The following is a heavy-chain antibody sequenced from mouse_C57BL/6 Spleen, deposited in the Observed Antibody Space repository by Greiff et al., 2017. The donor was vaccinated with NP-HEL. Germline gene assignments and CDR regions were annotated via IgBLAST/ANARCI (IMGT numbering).Heavy chain of an antibody. CDR2: INPNNGGT. CDR3: ARRNYGSSPSWFAY. J-gene: IGHJ3*01. V-gene: IGHV1-18*01. CDR1: GYTFTDYN. D-gene: IGHD1-1*01. Sequence: EVQPQQSGPELVKPGASVKIPCKASGYTFTDYNMDWVKQSHGKSLEWIGDINPNNGGTIYNQKFKGKATLTVDKSSSTAYMELRSLTSEDTAVYYCARRNYGSSPSWFAYWGQGTLVTVSA.